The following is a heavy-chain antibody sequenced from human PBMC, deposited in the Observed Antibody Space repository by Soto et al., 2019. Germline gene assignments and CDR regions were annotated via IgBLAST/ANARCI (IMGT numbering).Heavy chain of an antibody. D-gene: IGHD2-8*01. Sequence: EVQLVESGGGLVQPGGSLRLSCAASGFSSRSFWMHWFRQAPGKGLLWVSRINGEGSSTSYADSVRGRFTISRDNAKNTLILQMNSLRVEDSAVYYCARETEWSPQLWGQGTLVTVSS. V-gene: IGHV3-74*01. J-gene: IGHJ1*01. CDR1: GFSSRSFW. CDR2: INGEGSST. CDR3: ARETEWSPQL.